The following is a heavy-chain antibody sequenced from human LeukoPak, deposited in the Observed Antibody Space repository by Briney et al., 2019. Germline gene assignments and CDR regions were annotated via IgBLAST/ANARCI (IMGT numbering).Heavy chain of an antibody. CDR3: ARGVVRVTDFDY. CDR1: GFTFSSYG. Sequence: PGGSLRLSCAASGFTFSSYGMHWVRQAPGKGLEWVSVIYSGGSTFYADSVEGRFTISRDNSKNTVLLQMNSLRAEDTAVYYCARGVVRVTDFDYWGQGTLVTVSS. CDR2: IYSGGST. J-gene: IGHJ4*02. V-gene: IGHV3-NL1*01. D-gene: IGHD2-21*02.